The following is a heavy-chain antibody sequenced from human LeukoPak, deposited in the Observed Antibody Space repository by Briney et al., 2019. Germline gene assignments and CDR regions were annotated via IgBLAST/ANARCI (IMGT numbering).Heavy chain of an antibody. CDR1: GFTFSSYG. J-gene: IGHJ4*02. Sequence: GGSLRLSCAASGFTFSSYGMHWVRQAPGKGLEWVAVISYDGSNKYYADSVKGRFTISRDNSKNTLYLQMNSLRAEDTAVYYCAKVISNYAHYPAYFDYWGQGTLVTVSS. CDR2: ISYDGSNK. V-gene: IGHV3-30*18. D-gene: IGHD4-11*01. CDR3: AKVISNYAHYPAYFDY.